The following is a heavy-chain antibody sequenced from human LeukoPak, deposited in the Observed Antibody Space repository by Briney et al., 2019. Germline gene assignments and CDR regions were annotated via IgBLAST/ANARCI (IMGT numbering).Heavy chain of an antibody. V-gene: IGHV3-15*01. J-gene: IGHJ4*02. Sequence: SGGPLRLSCAASGFHLNKACMMYLRQPPGKGREWVGRIKSKTDGGTTDYAAPVKGRFTISRDDSKNTLYLQMNSLKTEDTAVYYCTTDLALYRSAPYIWGQGTLVTVSS. CDR2: IKSKTDGGTT. D-gene: IGHD6-19*01. CDR3: TTDLALYRSAPYI. CDR1: GFHLNKAC.